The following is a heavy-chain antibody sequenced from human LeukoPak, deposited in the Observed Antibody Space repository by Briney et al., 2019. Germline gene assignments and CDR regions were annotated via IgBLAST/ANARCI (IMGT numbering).Heavy chain of an antibody. V-gene: IGHV4-30-4*08. J-gene: IGHJ3*02. CDR3: ARAGNWNDGDAFDI. CDR2: IYYSGST. Sequence: KPSETPSLTCTVSGGSISSGDYYWSWIRQPPGKGLEWIGYIYYSGSTYYNPSLKSRVTISVDTSKNQFSLKLSSVTAADTAVYYCARAGNWNDGDAFDIWGQGTMVTVSS. CDR1: GGSISSGDYY. D-gene: IGHD1-20*01.